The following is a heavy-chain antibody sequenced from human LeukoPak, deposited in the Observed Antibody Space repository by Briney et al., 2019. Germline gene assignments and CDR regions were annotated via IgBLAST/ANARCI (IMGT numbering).Heavy chain of an antibody. CDR3: AKDAQRGLDYSNSLEY. V-gene: IGHV3-33*03. Sequence: GGSLRLSCAASQFTFSHYGMHWVRQAPGRGLEWVAVIWNDGSATYYADSVKGRFTISRDNSRNTLYLQMTSLRAEDTAVYYCAKDAQRGLDYSNSLEYWGQGTLVTVSS. CDR1: QFTFSHYG. D-gene: IGHD4-11*01. CDR2: IWNDGSAT. J-gene: IGHJ4*02.